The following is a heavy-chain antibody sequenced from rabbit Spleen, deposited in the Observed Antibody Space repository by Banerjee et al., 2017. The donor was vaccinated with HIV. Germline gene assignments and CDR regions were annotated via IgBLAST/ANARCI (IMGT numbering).Heavy chain of an antibody. CDR1: GVSFSSGYD. CDR3: ARFYAGYGDFGYAAM. J-gene: IGHJ3*01. V-gene: IGHV1S40*01. CDR2: IHGGSKNNV. D-gene: IGHD7-1*01. Sequence: QSLEESGGDLVKPGASLTLTCIASGVSFSSGYDMCWVRQAPGKGLEWIACIHGGSKNNVYYASWAKGRFTISKTSSTTVTLQMTSLTAADTATYFCARFYAGYGDFGYAAMWGQGTLVTVS.